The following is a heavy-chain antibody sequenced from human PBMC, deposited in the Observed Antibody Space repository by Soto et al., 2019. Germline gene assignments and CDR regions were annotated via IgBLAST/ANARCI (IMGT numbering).Heavy chain of an antibody. CDR1: GGSISSSNW. D-gene: IGHD2-2*01. V-gene: IGHV4-4*02. J-gene: IGHJ6*02. CDR2: IYHSGST. Sequence: SETLSLTCAVSGGSISSSNWWSWVRQPPGKGLEWIGEIYHSGSTNYNPSLKSRVTISVDKSKNQFSLKLSSVTAADTAVYYCARDCRDIVVVPAVYETPFYYYYYGMDVWGQGTTVTVSS. CDR3: ARDCRDIVVVPAVYETPFYYYYYGMDV.